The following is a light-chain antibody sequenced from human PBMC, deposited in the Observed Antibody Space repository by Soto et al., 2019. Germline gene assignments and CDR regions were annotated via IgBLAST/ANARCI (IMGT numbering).Light chain of an antibody. Sequence: DIQLTQSPSFLSASVGDRVTITCRASQHISTYLAWYQQKPGKAPKLLIYAASTLQSGVPSRFXGSGSGTEFTLTISSLQPEDFASYYCQQLNTYPPLTFGGGTKVEIK. CDR2: AAS. CDR1: QHISTY. CDR3: QQLNTYPPLT. J-gene: IGKJ4*01. V-gene: IGKV1-9*01.